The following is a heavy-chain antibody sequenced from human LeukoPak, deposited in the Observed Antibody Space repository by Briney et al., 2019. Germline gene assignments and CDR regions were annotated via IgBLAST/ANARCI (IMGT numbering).Heavy chain of an antibody. V-gene: IGHV1-18*01. D-gene: IGHD6-19*01. CDR2: ISAYNGNT. J-gene: IGHJ4*02. CDR3: ARGGSTGSSGWYGDY. CDR1: GYTFTSYG. Sequence: ASVKVSCKASGYTFTSYGISWVRQAPGQGLEWMGWISAYNGNTNYAQKLQGRVTMTTDTSTSTAYMELRSLRSDDTAVCYCARGGSTGSSGWYGDYWGQGTLVTVSS.